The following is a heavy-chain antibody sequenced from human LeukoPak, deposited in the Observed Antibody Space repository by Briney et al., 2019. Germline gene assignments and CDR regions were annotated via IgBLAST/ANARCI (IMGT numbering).Heavy chain of an antibody. CDR1: GYGFTSYW. D-gene: IGHD4-23*01. CDR3: ARRSYGGKDFDQ. CDR2: IYPDDSDT. V-gene: IGHV5-51*01. Sequence: GESLKISCKGSGYGFTSYWIAWVRQMPGKGLEWMGTIYPDDSDTRYSPSFQGQVTISADKSISTAYLQWSSLKASDTAMYSCARRSYGGKDFDQWGQGTLVTVSS. J-gene: IGHJ4*02.